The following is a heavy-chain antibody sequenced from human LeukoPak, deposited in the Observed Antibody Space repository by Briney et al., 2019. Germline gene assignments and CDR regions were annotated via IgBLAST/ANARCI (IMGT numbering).Heavy chain of an antibody. CDR3: ARGDYGSGSYYPYYYYYMDV. CDR1: GYTFTSYD. J-gene: IGHJ6*03. Sequence: ASVKVSXKASGYTFTSYDINWVRQATGQGLEWMGWMNPNSGNTGYAQKFQGRVTITRNTSISTAYMELSSLRSEDTAVYYCARGDYGSGSYYPYYYYYMDVWGKGTTVTVSS. D-gene: IGHD3-10*01. V-gene: IGHV1-8*03. CDR2: MNPNSGNT.